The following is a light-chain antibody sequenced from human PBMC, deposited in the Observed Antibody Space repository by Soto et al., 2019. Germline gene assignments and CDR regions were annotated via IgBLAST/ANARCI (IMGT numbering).Light chain of an antibody. J-gene: IGLJ1*01. CDR2: EVT. V-gene: IGLV2-23*02. CDR1: SSDVGTYNL. CDR3: CSYGGSSALPYV. Sequence: QSVLAQPASVSWSPGQSVTISCTGTSSDVGTYNLVSWYQQPPGKAPKLIIYEVTERPSGVSNRFSGSKFGNTASLTISGLLPEDEADYYCCSYGGSSALPYVFGTGTKVTVL.